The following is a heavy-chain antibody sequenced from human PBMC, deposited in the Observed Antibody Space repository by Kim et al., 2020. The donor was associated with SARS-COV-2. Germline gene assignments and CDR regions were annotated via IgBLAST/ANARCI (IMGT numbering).Heavy chain of an antibody. D-gene: IGHD2-2*01. CDR3: VRDGVVPTVYYGMDV. Sequence: GGSLRLSCAASGFTFSNYAMHWVRQAPGKGLEWVAVRTYDGSNKYADSVKGRFTISRDNSENTLYLQMNSLRAEDTAVYYCVRDGVVPTVYYGMDVWGQGTTVTVSS. V-gene: IGHV3-30-3*01. CDR2: RTYDGSNK. CDR1: GFTFSNYA. J-gene: IGHJ6*02.